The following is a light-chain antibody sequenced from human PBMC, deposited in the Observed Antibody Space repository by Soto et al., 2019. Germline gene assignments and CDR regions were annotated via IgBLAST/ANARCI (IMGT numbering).Light chain of an antibody. CDR3: QRYGGSPL. CDR1: QSVSSTY. J-gene: IGKJ4*01. Sequence: EIVLTQSPGTLSLSPGERATLSCRARQSVSSTYLAWYQQKPRHAPRLLIYAASSRATGITDRFSGSGSGTDFTITIRELEPEDFAVYYCQRYGGSPLFGGGTKVEIK. V-gene: IGKV3-20*01. CDR2: AAS.